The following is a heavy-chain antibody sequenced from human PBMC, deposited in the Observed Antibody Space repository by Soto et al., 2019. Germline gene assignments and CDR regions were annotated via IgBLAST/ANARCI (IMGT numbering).Heavy chain of an antibody. Sequence: QVQLVESGGGVVQPGRSLRLSCAASGFTFGSYGMHWVRQAPGKGLEWVAVISYDGSNKYYADSVKGRFTISRDNSKNTLYLQMNSLRAEDTAVYYCAKDLSSGWIYYYYGMDVWGQGTTVTVSS. D-gene: IGHD6-19*01. V-gene: IGHV3-30*18. J-gene: IGHJ6*02. CDR3: AKDLSSGWIYYYYGMDV. CDR2: ISYDGSNK. CDR1: GFTFGSYG.